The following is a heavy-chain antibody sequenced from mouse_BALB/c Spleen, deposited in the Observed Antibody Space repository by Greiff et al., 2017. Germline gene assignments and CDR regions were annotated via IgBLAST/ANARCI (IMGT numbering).Heavy chain of an antibody. V-gene: IGHV2-2*02. CDR2: IWSGGST. CDR3: ARGAYYGNYYYAMDY. J-gene: IGHJ4*01. CDR1: GFSLTSYG. Sequence: VQLVESGPGLVQPSQSLSITCTVSGFSLTSYGVHWVRQSPGKGLEWLGVIWSGGSTDYNAAFISRLSISKDNSKSQVFFKMNSLQANDTAIYYCARGAYYGNYYYAMDYWGQGTSVTVSS. D-gene: IGHD2-10*01.